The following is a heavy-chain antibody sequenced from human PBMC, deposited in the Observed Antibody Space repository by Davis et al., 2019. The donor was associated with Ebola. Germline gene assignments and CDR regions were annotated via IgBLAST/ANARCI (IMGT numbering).Heavy chain of an antibody. Sequence: GESLKISCAASGFTFSSYEMNWVRQAPGKGLEWVSYVSSSGSTIYYADSVKGRFTISRDNSKNTLYLQMNSLRAEDTADYYCAKDSYLVVSATLDYWGQGTLVTVSS. V-gene: IGHV3-48*03. J-gene: IGHJ4*02. CDR1: GFTFSSYE. CDR3: AKDSYLVVSATLDY. D-gene: IGHD2-15*01. CDR2: VSSSGSTI.